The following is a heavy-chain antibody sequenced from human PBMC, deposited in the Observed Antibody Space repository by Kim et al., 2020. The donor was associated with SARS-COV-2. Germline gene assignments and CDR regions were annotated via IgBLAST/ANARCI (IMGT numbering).Heavy chain of an antibody. V-gene: IGHV3-48*02. CDR1: GVTSTYD. CDR3: VRPGTIYASAWTVDGYIFED. D-gene: IGHD5-18*01. J-gene: IGHJ4*02. Sequence: GGSLRLSCLVSGVTSTYDITWVRQAPGKGLEWISYISYTSRTKYYADSVKGRFTISRDNVKNTAFLQMNSLRDEDTATYYCVRPGTIYASAWTVDGYIFEDWGQGTLVTVSS. CDR2: ISYTSRTK.